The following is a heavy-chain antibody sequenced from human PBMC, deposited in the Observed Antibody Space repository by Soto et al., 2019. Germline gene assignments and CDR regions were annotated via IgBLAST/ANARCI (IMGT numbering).Heavy chain of an antibody. CDR3: ARGPDQTTVTASFNWFDP. V-gene: IGHV4-34*01. CDR2: INHSGST. J-gene: IGHJ5*02. CDR1: GGSFSGYY. D-gene: IGHD4-17*01. Sequence: SETLSLTCAVYGGSFSGYYWSWIRQPPGKGLEWIGEINHSGSTNYNPSLKSRVTISVDTSKNQFSLKLSSVTAADTAVYYCARGPDQTTVTASFNWFDPWGQGTLVTVSS.